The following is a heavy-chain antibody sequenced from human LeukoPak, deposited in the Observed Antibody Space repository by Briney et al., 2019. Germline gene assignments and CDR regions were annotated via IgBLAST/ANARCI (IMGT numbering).Heavy chain of an antibody. CDR2: INGSGGST. CDR1: GFTFSSYA. J-gene: IGHJ6*03. CDR3: AKNPAIRVEPHYYYYYMDV. Sequence: PGGSLRLSCAASGFTFSSYAMSWVRQAPGKGLEWVSAINGSGGSTYYADSVKGRFTISRDNSKNTLYLQMSSLRAEDTAVYYCAKNPAIRVEPHYYYYYMDVWGKGTTVTVSS. D-gene: IGHD1-1*01. V-gene: IGHV3-23*01.